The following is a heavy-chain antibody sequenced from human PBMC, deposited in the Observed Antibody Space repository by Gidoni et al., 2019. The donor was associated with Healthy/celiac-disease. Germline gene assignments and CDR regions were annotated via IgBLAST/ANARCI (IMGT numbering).Heavy chain of an antibody. V-gene: IGHV3-11*01. CDR2: IRSSVSTI. J-gene: IGHJ5*02. CDR3: AREGGGYCSGGSCYAKGWFDP. CDR1: GFTFSDYY. Sequence: QVQLVESGGGLVKPRGSLRRSCAATGFTFSDYYMSWTRQAPGKGLQLVSFIRSSVSTIYYADSVKGRFTISRDNAKNSLYLQMNSLRAEDPALYYCAREGGGYCSGGSCYAKGWFDPWGQGTLVTVSS. D-gene: IGHD2-15*01.